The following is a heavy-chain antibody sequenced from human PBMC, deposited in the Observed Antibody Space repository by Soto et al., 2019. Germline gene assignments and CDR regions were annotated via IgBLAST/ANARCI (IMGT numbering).Heavy chain of an antibody. V-gene: IGHV1-69*13. J-gene: IGHJ4*02. CDR3: ARDRGGYSYGFFFDY. CDR2: IIPIFGTA. Sequence: ASVKVSCKASGGTFSSYAISWVRQAPGQGLEWMGGIIPIFGTANYAQKFQGRVTITADESTSTAYMELSSLRSEDTAVYYCARDRGGYSYGFFFDYWGQGTLVTVPS. D-gene: IGHD5-18*01. CDR1: GGTFSSYA.